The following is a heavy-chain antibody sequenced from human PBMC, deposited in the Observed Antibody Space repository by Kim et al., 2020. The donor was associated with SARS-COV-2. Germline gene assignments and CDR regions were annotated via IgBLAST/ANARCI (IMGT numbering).Heavy chain of an antibody. Sequence: ASVKVSCKASGYTFTSYAMHWVRQAPGQRLEWMGWINAGNGNTKYSQKFQGRVTITRDTSASTAYMELSSLRSEDTAVYYCARGPRDRGVYYYYYYGMDVWGQGTTVTVSS. CDR1: GYTFTSYA. V-gene: IGHV1-3*01. D-gene: IGHD2-8*01. CDR3: ARGPRDRGVYYYYYYGMDV. J-gene: IGHJ6*02. CDR2: INAGNGNT.